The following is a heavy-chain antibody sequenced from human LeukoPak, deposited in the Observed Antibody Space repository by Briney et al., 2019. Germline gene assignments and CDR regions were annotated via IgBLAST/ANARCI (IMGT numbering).Heavy chain of an antibody. CDR2: ISAYDGNT. V-gene: IGHV1-18*01. Sequence: ASVKVSCKASGYTFTSYGISWVRQAPGQGLEWMGWISAYDGNTNYAQKLQGRVTMTTDTSTSTAYMELRSLRSDDTAVYYCARDGGYPGYNWFDPWGQGTLVTVSS. D-gene: IGHD2-15*01. J-gene: IGHJ5*02. CDR3: ARDGGYPGYNWFDP. CDR1: GYTFTSYG.